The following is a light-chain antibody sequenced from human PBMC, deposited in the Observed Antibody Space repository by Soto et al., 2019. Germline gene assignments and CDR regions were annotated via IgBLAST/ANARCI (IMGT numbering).Light chain of an antibody. CDR3: QQYNSRLT. CDR2: DVS. J-gene: IGKJ4*01. CDR1: QDIRKY. Sequence: DIQLTLSPSFLSASVGNRVTITCQASQDIRKYLNWYQQKPGKAPKLLIYDVSNLEIGVPSRFSGSGSGTDFTFTISSLQPGDIATYYCQQYNSRLTFGGGTKVDIK. V-gene: IGKV1-33*01.